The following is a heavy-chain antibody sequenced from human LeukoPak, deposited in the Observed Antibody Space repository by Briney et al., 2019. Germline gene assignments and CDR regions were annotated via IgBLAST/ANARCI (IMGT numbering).Heavy chain of an antibody. V-gene: IGHV3-48*03. Sequence: GGSLRLSCAASGFTFSSYEMDWVRRAPGKGLEWVSYIGSSGGSRYYADSVKGRFTSSRDNAKNSFYLQMNSLRVEDTAVYYCAREDGDAFDIWGQGTMVSVSS. CDR2: IGSSGGSR. J-gene: IGHJ3*02. CDR1: GFTFSSYE. D-gene: IGHD5-24*01. CDR3: AREDGDAFDI.